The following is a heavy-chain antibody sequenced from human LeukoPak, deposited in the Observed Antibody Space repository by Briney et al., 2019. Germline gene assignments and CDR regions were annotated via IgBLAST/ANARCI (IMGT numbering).Heavy chain of an antibody. CDR1: GGSISSYY. CDR3: AGSYHYYMDV. Sequence: SETLSLTCTVSGGSISSYYWSWIRQPPGKGLEWIGYIYYSGSTNYNPSLKSRVTISVDTSKNQFSLKLSSVTAADTAVYYCAGSYHYYMDVWGKGTTVTVSS. J-gene: IGHJ6*03. CDR2: IYYSGST. V-gene: IGHV4-59*01.